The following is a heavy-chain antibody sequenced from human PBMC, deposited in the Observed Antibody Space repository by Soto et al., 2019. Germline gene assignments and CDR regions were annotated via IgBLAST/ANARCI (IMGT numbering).Heavy chain of an antibody. CDR3: AHRKDSSGRGSLEY. CDR2: IYWNDDK. Sequence: SGPTLVNPTQTLTLTCTFSGFSLSTSGVVVGWIRQPPGKALELLALIYWNDDKRYSPSLKSMLTITKDTSKNKVVLTMTNMDPVDTAKYYCAHRKDSSGRGSLEYWGQGTMVTVSS. CDR1: GFSLSTSGVV. V-gene: IGHV2-5*01. J-gene: IGHJ4*02. D-gene: IGHD3-22*01.